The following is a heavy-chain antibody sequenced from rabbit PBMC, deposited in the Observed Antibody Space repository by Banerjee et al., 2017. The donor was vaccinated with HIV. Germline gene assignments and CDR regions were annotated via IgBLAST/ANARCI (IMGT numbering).Heavy chain of an antibody. Sequence: QEQLVESGGGLVKPGASLTLTCKASGLDFISSFWICWVRQAPGKGLEWIACIYVGSSGSTYYASWVNGRFSISRSTSLNTVDLQMTSLTAADTATYFCARGDNGSGDGYNLLGPGT. V-gene: IGHV1S43*01. J-gene: IGHJ4*01. CDR1: GLDFISSFW. CDR2: IYVGSSGST. D-gene: IGHD2-1*01. CDR3: ARGDNGSGDGYNL.